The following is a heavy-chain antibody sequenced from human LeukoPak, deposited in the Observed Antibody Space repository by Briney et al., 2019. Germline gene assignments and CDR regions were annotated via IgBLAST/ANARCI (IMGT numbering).Heavy chain of an antibody. CDR2: INPNSGGT. D-gene: IGHD2-8*01. Sequence: ASVKVSCKASGYTFTGYYMHWVRQAPGQGLEWMGWINPNSGGTNYAQKFQGRVTMTRDTSISTAYMELSRLRSDDTAVYYCAGERALGYCTNGVCPYFDYWGQGTLVTVSS. J-gene: IGHJ4*02. V-gene: IGHV1-2*02. CDR3: AGERALGYCTNGVCPYFDY. CDR1: GYTFTGYY.